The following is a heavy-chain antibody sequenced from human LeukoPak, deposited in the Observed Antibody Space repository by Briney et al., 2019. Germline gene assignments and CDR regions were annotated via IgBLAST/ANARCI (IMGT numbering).Heavy chain of an antibody. J-gene: IGHJ1*01. D-gene: IGHD6-13*01. Sequence: ASVKVSCKASGYTFSGYYIHWVRQAPARGLEWVGWINARNGDTNYAQKFQGRVILTRDTSITTSYMEVISLTSDDTAVYYCARASLASAGTRFWGQGTLVIVSS. V-gene: IGHV1-2*02. CDR2: INARNGDT. CDR3: ARASLASAGTRF. CDR1: GYTFSGYY.